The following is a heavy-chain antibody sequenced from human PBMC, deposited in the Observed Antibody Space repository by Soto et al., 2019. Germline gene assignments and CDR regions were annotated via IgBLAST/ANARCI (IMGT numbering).Heavy chain of an antibody. CDR1: GGSISSGGYY. CDR3: ARTKNLRYFDWLPDR. Sequence: SETLSLTCTVSGGSISSGGYYWSWIRQHPGKGLEWIGYIYYSGSTYYNPSLKSRVTISVDTSKNQFSLKLSSVTAADTAVYYCARTKNLRYFDWLPDRWGQGTLVTVS. D-gene: IGHD3-9*01. CDR2: IYYSGST. V-gene: IGHV4-31*03. J-gene: IGHJ4*02.